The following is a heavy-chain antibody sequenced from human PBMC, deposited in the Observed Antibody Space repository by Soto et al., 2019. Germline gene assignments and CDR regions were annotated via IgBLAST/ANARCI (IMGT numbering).Heavy chain of an antibody. CDR1: GFTVSSNY. J-gene: IGHJ1*01. V-gene: IGHV3-53*01. D-gene: IGHD5-12*01. CDR2: IYSGGST. CDR3: ARDRVESGYPEYFQH. Sequence: EVQLVESGGGLIQPGGSLRLSCAASGFTVSSNYMSWVLQAPGKGLEWGSVIYSGGSTYYADSVKGRFTISRDNSKTTLYLQMNSLRAEDTAVYYCARDRVESGYPEYFQHWCQGTLVTVSS.